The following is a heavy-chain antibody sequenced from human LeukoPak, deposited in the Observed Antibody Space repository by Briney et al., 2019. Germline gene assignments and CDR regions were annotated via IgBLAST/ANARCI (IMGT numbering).Heavy chain of an antibody. CDR2: INHSGST. CDR1: GGSLSGYY. Sequence: PSETLSLTCAVYGGSLSGYYWSWIRQPPGKGLEWIGEINHSGSTNYNPSLKSRVTISVDTSKNQFSLKLSSVTAADTAVYYCARGAGPAATFDYWGQGTLVTVSS. D-gene: IGHD2-2*01. V-gene: IGHV4-34*01. J-gene: IGHJ4*02. CDR3: ARGAGPAATFDY.